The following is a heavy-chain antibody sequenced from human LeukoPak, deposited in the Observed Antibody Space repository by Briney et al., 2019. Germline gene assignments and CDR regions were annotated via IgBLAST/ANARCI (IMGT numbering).Heavy chain of an antibody. Sequence: PGGSLRLSCAASGFTFSSYWMHWVRQAPGKGLEWVAVIWYDGSNKYYADSVKGRFTISRDNSKNTLYLQMNSLRAEDTAVYYCARDYYYDSSGYRPDAFDIWGQGTMVTVSS. CDR1: GFTFSSYW. CDR2: IWYDGSNK. V-gene: IGHV3-33*08. CDR3: ARDYYYDSSGYRPDAFDI. D-gene: IGHD3-22*01. J-gene: IGHJ3*02.